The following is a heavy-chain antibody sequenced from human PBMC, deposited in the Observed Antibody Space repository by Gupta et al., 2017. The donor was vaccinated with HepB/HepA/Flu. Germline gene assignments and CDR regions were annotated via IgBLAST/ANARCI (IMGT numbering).Heavy chain of an antibody. CDR3: ARGGGLRGWFDP. J-gene: IGHJ5*02. CDR2: INHSGST. Sequence: QVQLQQWGAGLLTPSETLSLTCAVYGGSFSGYYWSWIRQPPGKGLEWIGEINHSGSTNYNPSLKSRVTISVDTAKNQFSLKLSSVTAADTAVYYCARGGGLRGWFDPWGQGTLVTVSS. V-gene: IGHV4-34*01. D-gene: IGHD4-17*01. CDR1: GGSFSGYY.